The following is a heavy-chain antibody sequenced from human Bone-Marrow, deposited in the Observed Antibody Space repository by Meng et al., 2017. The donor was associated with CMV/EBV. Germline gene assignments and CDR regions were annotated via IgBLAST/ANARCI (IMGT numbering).Heavy chain of an antibody. Sequence: LQESGPGLRKPSATRPLTCTVSGGSINSYYWSWIRHPAGKGLEWLGRIYTSGSTNYNPSLKSRVTMSVDTSKTQFSLKLSSVTAADTAVYYCARDAAGTSNWGQGTLVTVSS. D-gene: IGHD6-13*01. CDR1: GGSINSYY. CDR2: IYTSGST. CDR3: ARDAAGTSN. V-gene: IGHV4-4*07. J-gene: IGHJ4*02.